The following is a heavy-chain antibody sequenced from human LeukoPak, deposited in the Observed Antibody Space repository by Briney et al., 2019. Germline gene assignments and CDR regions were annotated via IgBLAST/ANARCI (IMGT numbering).Heavy chain of an antibody. J-gene: IGHJ6*02. Sequence: APVTVSCTASGYTFTGYYMHWVRPAPGQGLEWMGWINPNSGGTNYAQKFQGWVTMTRDTSISTAYMELSRLRSDDTAVYYCARERYCSGGSCYLRYYGMDVWGQGTTVTVSS. D-gene: IGHD2-15*01. V-gene: IGHV1-2*04. CDR2: INPNSGGT. CDR1: GYTFTGYY. CDR3: ARERYCSGGSCYLRYYGMDV.